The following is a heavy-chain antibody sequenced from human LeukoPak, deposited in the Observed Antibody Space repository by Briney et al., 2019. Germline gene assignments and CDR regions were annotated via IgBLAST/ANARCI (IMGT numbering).Heavy chain of an antibody. CDR1: GFTFSSYA. CDR3: ATEVLWFGELGNAFDI. V-gene: IGHV3-23*01. CDR2: ISGSGGST. J-gene: IGHJ3*02. D-gene: IGHD3-10*01. Sequence: GGSLRLSCAASGFTFSSYAMSWVRQAPGKGLEWVSAISGSGGSTYYADSVKGRFTISRDNSKNTLYPQMNSLRAEDTAVYYCATEVLWFGELGNAFDIWGQGTMVTVSS.